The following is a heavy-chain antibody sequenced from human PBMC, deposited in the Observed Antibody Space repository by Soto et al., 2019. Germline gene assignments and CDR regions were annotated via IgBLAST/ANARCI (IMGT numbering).Heavy chain of an antibody. CDR3: AREAAAGYYFDY. CDR2: INPTSGDT. J-gene: IGHJ4*02. V-gene: IGHV1-2*02. D-gene: IGHD6-13*01. CDR1: GYTFTGYY. Sequence: ASVKVSCKTSGYTFTGYYLHWVRQAPGQGLEWMGWINPTSGDTNYAQKFQGRVTMTRDTSISTAYMELTNLRSDDTAVYYCAREAAAGYYFDYWGQGTLVTVSS.